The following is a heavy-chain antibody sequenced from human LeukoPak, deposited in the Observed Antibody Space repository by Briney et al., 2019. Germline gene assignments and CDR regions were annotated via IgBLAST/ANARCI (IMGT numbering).Heavy chain of an antibody. CDR3: AKDLQVATPLGANWFDP. Sequence: GRSLRLSCAASGFTFSSYGMHWVRQAPGKGLEWVAVIPYDGSNKYYADSVKGRFTIARDNSKNTLYLQMNSLRAEDTAVYYCAKDLQVATPLGANWFDPWGRGTLVTVSS. CDR1: GFTFSSYG. J-gene: IGHJ5*02. CDR2: IPYDGSNK. V-gene: IGHV3-30*18. D-gene: IGHD5-12*01.